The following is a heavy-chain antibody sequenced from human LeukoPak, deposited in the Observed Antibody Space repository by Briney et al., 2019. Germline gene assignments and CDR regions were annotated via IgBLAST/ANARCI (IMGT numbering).Heavy chain of an antibody. D-gene: IGHD3-10*01. CDR1: CGSFSGYY. CDR3: ARGQDGSGSNYYGMDV. CDR2: INHSGST. J-gene: IGHJ6*02. Sequence: PSETLSLTCAVYCGSFSGYYWSWLRQPPGKGLEGSGEINHSGSTNYNPSLKSRVTISVDTSKNQFSLKLSSVTAADTAVYYCARGQDGSGSNYYGMDVWGQGTTVTVSS. V-gene: IGHV4-34*01.